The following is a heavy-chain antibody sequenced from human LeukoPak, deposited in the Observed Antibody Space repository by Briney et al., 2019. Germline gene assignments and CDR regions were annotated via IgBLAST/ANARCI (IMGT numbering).Heavy chain of an antibody. CDR2: ISWDGGST. Sequence: GGSLRLSCAASGFTFDDYTMHWVRQAPGKGLEWVSLISWDGGSTYYADSVKGRFTISRDNSKNSLYLQMNSLRAEDTAVYYCARVVGATNYWGQGTLVTVSS. CDR1: GFTFDDYT. D-gene: IGHD1-26*01. CDR3: ARVVGATNY. V-gene: IGHV3-43*01. J-gene: IGHJ4*02.